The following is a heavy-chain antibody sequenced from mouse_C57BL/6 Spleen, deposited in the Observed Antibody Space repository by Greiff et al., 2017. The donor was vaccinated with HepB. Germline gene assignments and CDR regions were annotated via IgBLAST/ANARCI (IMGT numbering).Heavy chain of an antibody. Sequence: EVKLVESGGGLVKPGGSLKLSCAASGFTFSDYGMHWVRQAPEKGLEWVAYISSGSSTIYYADTVKGRFTISRDNAKNTLFLQMTSLRSEDTAMYYCASSMAVVEAWFAYWGQGTLVTVSA. V-gene: IGHV5-17*01. CDR2: ISSGSSTI. J-gene: IGHJ3*01. D-gene: IGHD1-1*01. CDR1: GFTFSDYG. CDR3: ASSMAVVEAWFAY.